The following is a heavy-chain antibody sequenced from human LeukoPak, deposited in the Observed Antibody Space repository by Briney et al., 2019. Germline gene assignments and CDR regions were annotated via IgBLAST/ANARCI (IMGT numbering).Heavy chain of an antibody. CDR2: INNDGSST. V-gene: IGHV3-74*01. CDR3: ARGGLGVAVDY. J-gene: IGHJ4*02. Sequence: PGGSLRLSCAASGFTFTSHWMHWVRKAPGKGLVWVSYINNDGSSTSYADSVKGRFTISRDNAKNTLYMQLNSLRVEDTAVYYCARGGLGVAVDYWGQGTLVTVSS. CDR1: GFTFTSHW. D-gene: IGHD3-3*01.